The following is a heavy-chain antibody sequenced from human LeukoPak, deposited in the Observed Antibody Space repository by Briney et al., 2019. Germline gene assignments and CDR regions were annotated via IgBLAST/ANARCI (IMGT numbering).Heavy chain of an antibody. Sequence: GGSLRLSCAASGFTFGSYAMTWVRQAPGKGLEWVSIINHNGVTTYYADSVKGRFTISRDNSRNTLYLQMNSLRAEDTAVYYCARKIGGVYYFDYWGQGTLVTVSS. J-gene: IGHJ4*02. CDR3: ARKIGGVYYFDY. CDR2: INHNGVTT. V-gene: IGHV3-23*01. CDR1: GFTFGSYA. D-gene: IGHD3-16*01.